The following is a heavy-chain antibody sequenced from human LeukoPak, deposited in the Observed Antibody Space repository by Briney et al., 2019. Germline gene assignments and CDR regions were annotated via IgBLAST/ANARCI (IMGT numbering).Heavy chain of an antibody. Sequence: SQTLSLTCTVSGGSISSGGYYWSWIRQPPGKGLEWIGYIYYSGSTNYNPSLKSRVTISVDTSKNQFSLKLSSVTAADTAVYYCARERDITMIVVGGGFDYWGQGTLVTVSS. CDR3: ARERDITMIVVGGGFDY. V-gene: IGHV4-61*08. D-gene: IGHD3-22*01. CDR1: GGSISSGGYY. J-gene: IGHJ4*02. CDR2: IYYSGST.